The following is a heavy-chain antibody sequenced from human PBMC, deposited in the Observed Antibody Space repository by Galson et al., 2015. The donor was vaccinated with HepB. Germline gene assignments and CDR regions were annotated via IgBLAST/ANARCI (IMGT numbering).Heavy chain of an antibody. CDR2: IWYDGSNK. Sequence: SLRLSCAASGFTFSSYGMHWVRQAPGKGLEWVAVIWYDGSNKYYADSVKGRFTISRDNSKNTLYLQMNSLRAEDTAVYYCARDRRDCSGGSCYSVFSGYWGQGTLVTVSS. CDR3: ARDRRDCSGGSCYSVFSGY. CDR1: GFTFSSYG. D-gene: IGHD2-15*01. V-gene: IGHV3-33*08. J-gene: IGHJ4*02.